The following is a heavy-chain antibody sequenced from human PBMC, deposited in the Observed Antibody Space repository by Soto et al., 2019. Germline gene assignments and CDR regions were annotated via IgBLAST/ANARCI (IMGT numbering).Heavy chain of an antibody. J-gene: IGHJ3*01. CDR1: GFPFSDYV. CDR2: MTYDGATA. CDR3: ARVRLTISVNDALDV. Sequence: QVHLVESGGGVVQPGRSLRLSCAASGFPFSDYVIHWVRQAAGKGLEWVASMTYDGATAYYADSVKGRFTVSRDNSKRTLSLQMNSVRPEDTGVYYCARVRLTISVNDALDVWGQGTTVTVSS. V-gene: IGHV3-30*14. D-gene: IGHD3-10*01.